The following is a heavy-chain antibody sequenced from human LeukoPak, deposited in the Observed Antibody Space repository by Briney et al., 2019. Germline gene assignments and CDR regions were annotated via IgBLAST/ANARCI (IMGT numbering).Heavy chain of an antibody. CDR1: GFTVSSNY. CDR3: ARDGSSSWYEVEYFQH. CDR2: IYSGGST. V-gene: IGHV3-53*01. J-gene: IGHJ1*01. Sequence: AGRSLRLSCAASGFTVSSNYMSWVRQAPGKGLEWVSVIYSGGSTYYADSVKGRFTISRDNSKNTLYLQMNSLRAEDTAVYYCARDGSSSWYEVEYFQHWGQGTLVTVSS. D-gene: IGHD6-13*01.